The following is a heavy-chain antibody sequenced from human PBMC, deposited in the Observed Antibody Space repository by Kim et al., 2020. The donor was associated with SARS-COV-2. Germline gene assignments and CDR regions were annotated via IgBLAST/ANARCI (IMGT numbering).Heavy chain of an antibody. CDR2: ISYSGRT. J-gene: IGHJ5*02. D-gene: IGHD6-13*01. Sequence: SETLSLTCTVSGGSISNYYWSWIRQPPGKGLEWIGYISYSGRTNYNPSLKSRVTISVDTSKNQFSLKLSSVTAADTAVYYCASTPQIAAAGLNWFDPWGQGTLVTVSS. V-gene: IGHV4-59*01. CDR1: GGSISNYY. CDR3: ASTPQIAAAGLNWFDP.